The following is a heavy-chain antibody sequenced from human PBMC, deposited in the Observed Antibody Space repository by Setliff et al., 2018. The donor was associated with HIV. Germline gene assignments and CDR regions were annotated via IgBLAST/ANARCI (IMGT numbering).Heavy chain of an antibody. Sequence: SETLSLTCTVSGGSISSYYWSWIRQPPGQGLEWIGHIYTSGSTKYNPSLKSRVTMSTDTPNNRFALKLTSVTAADTAVYYCAKRAVQDGTVTSSNWFESWGQGTLVTVSS. CDR3: AKRAVQDGTVTSSNWFES. J-gene: IGHJ5*01. V-gene: IGHV4-4*09. CDR1: GGSISSYY. CDR2: IYTSGST. D-gene: IGHD1-7*01.